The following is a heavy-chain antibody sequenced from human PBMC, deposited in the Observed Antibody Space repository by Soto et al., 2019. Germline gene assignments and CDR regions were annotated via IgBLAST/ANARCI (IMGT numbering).Heavy chain of an antibody. CDR2: IYYSGST. V-gene: IGHV4-39*01. CDR1: GGSISSSSYY. D-gene: IGHD2-2*01. Sequence: SETLSLTCTVSGGSISSSSYYWGWIRQPPGKGLEWIGSIYYSGSTYYNPSLKSRVTISVDTSKNQFSLKLSSVTAADTAVYYCARHSLIVVVPAAIRANWFDPWGQGTLVTVSS. J-gene: IGHJ5*02. CDR3: ARHSLIVVVPAAIRANWFDP.